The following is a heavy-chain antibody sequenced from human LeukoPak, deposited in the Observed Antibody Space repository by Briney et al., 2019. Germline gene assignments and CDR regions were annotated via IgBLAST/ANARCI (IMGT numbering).Heavy chain of an antibody. J-gene: IGHJ4*02. D-gene: IGHD3-16*02. CDR3: ARGPSIMITFGGVIAAVLDY. Sequence: GGSLRLSCAASGFTFSSYWMHWVRQAPGKGLVWVSRINSDGSSTSYADSVKGRFTISRDNAKNTLYLQMNSLRAEDTAVYYCARGPSIMITFGGVIAAVLDYWGQGTLVTVSS. CDR1: GFTFSSYW. CDR2: INSDGSST. V-gene: IGHV3-74*01.